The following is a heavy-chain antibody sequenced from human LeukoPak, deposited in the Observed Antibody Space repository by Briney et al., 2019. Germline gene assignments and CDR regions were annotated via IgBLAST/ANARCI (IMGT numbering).Heavy chain of an antibody. Sequence: GASVKVSCKASGYTFSSYGISWVRQAPGQGLEWMGWISAYNGNTNYAQKLQGRVTMTTDTSTTTAYMELGSLRSDDTAVYYCARTSIAARDSEFDPWGQGTLVTVSS. D-gene: IGHD6-6*01. J-gene: IGHJ5*02. CDR3: ARTSIAARDSEFDP. V-gene: IGHV1-18*01. CDR2: ISAYNGNT. CDR1: GYTFSSYG.